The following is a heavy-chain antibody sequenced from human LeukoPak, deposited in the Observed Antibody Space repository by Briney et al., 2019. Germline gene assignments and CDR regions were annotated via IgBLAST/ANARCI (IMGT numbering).Heavy chain of an antibody. CDR1: GLTLSTSA. D-gene: IGHD2-8*01. CDR2: IFGGTT. J-gene: IGHJ4*02. V-gene: IGHV3-23*02. CDR3: AMDGVSARLEK. Sequence: GGSLRLSCAASGLTLSTSAMSWVRQAPGKGLEGVSAIFGGTTYYRDSVKGRFTISRDNSKNTLYLQMNCLTAEDTAVYYCAMDGVSARLEKWGQGALVTVSS.